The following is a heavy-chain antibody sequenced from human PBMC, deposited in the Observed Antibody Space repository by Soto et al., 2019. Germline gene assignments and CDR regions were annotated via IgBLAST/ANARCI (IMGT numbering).Heavy chain of an antibody. CDR1: GYTFTSYG. Sequence: QVQLVQSGAEVKKPGASVKVSCKASGYTFTSYGISWVRQAPGQGLEWMGWISAYNGNTNYAQKLQGRVTMTTDTSTSTAYRELRSLRSDDTAVYYCARDTSYCTNGVCYWFDYWGQGTLVTVSS. CDR3: ARDTSYCTNGVCYWFDY. D-gene: IGHD2-8*01. J-gene: IGHJ4*02. V-gene: IGHV1-18*01. CDR2: ISAYNGNT.